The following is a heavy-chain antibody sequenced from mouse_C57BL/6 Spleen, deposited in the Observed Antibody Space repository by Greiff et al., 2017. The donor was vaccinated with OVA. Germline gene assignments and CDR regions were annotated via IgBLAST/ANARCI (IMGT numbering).Heavy chain of an antibody. CDR3: ATYYGSSLDY. V-gene: IGHV5-17*01. CDR2: ISSGSSTI. CDR1: GFTFSDYG. Sequence: EVKLQESGGGLVKPGGSLKLSCAASGFTFSDYGMHWVRQAPEKGLEWVAYISSGSSTIYYADTVKGRFTISRDNAKNTLFLQMTSLRSEDTAMYYCATYYGSSLDYWGQGTTLTVSS. D-gene: IGHD1-1*01. J-gene: IGHJ2*01.